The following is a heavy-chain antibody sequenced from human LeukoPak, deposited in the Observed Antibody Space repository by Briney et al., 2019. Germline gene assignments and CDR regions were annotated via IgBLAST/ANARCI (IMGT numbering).Heavy chain of an antibody. CDR1: GFTFSSYA. D-gene: IGHD2-21*01. CDR3: AKDSVRWALGICGGDCYSDY. V-gene: IGHV3-23*01. Sequence: LPGGSLRLSCAASGFTFSSYAMSWVRQAPGKGLEWVSAISGSGGSTYYADSVKGRFTISRDNSKNTLYLQMNSLRAEDTAVYYCAKDSVRWALGICGGDCYSDYWGQGTLVTVSS. CDR2: ISGSGGST. J-gene: IGHJ4*02.